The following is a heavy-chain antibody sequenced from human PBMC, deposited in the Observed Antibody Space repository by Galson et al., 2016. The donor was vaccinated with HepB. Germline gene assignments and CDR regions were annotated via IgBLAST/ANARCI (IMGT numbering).Heavy chain of an antibody. J-gene: IGHJ4*02. CDR3: VRDGQGGFNLDY. V-gene: IGHV3-33*01. CDR2: IWSDGSNK. Sequence: SLRLSCAASGFSFSGHAMHWVRRAPGKGLEWVAYIWSDGSNKYYPDSVKGRFTISRDNSKNTVSLQMNSLRVEDTAVYYCVRDGQGGFNLDYWGQGTLVTVSS. CDR1: GFSFSGHA. D-gene: IGHD5-24*01.